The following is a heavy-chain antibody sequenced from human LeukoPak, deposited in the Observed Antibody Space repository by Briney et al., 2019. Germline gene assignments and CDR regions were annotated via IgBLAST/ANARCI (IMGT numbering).Heavy chain of an antibody. V-gene: IGHV4-31*03. CDR1: GGSISSGGYY. D-gene: IGHD1-26*01. Sequence: SQTLSLTCTVSGGSISSGGYYWSWIRQHPGKGLEWIGYICYSGSTYYNPSLKSRVTISVDTSKNQFSLKLSSVTAADTAVYYYARDRDSGSLDYWGQGTLVTVSS. J-gene: IGHJ4*02. CDR2: ICYSGST. CDR3: ARDRDSGSLDY.